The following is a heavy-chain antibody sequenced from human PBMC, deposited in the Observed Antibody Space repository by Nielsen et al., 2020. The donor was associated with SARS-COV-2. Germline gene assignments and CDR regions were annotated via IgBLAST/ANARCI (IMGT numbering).Heavy chain of an antibody. J-gene: IGHJ4*02. CDR1: AYTFTSYD. D-gene: IGHD4-11*01. CDR2: MNPNNGIA. CDR3: AREVPPGFDNSWTADY. V-gene: IGHV1-8*01. Sequence: ASVKVSCKASAYTFTSYDINWVRQATGQGLEWMGWMNPNNGIAGYAQQFQGRVTMTRNTAISTAYMELRSLRSDDTAVYYCAREVPPGFDNSWTADYWGQGTLVTVSS.